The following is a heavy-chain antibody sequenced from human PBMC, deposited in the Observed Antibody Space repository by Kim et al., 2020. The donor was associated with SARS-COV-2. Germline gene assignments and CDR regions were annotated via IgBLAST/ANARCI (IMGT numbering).Heavy chain of an antibody. V-gene: IGHV3-23*01. Sequence: KGRFTISTDNSKNTLYLQMNSLRAEDTAVYYCAKAQAYSSGWYEAWYFDYWGQGTLVTVSS. J-gene: IGHJ4*02. D-gene: IGHD6-19*01. CDR3: AKAQAYSSGWYEAWYFDY.